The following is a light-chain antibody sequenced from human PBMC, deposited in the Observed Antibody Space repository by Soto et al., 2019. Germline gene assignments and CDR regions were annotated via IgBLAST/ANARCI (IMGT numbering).Light chain of an antibody. V-gene: IGLV1-47*01. CDR1: SSNIGNKD. J-gene: IGLJ1*01. CDR3: AAGDARLNGV. CDR2: GKD. Sequence: QSVLTQPPSASGTPGQRVTISCSGSSSNIGNKDVDWYQQVPGTAPKLLIYGKDQRPSGVPGRFSGSKSGTSASLGISGLGSEDEADYYCAAGDARLNGVFGGGTMVTVL.